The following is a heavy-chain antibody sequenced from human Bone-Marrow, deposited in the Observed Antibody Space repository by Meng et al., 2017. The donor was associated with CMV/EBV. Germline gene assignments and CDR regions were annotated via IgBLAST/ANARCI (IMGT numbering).Heavy chain of an antibody. Sequence: FTRYGISWVRQAPGKGLEWMGWISAYNGKTNYAQKLQGRVTMTTDTYTSTAYMELRSLRSDDTAVYYCARVGERYCITTSCPNWFDPWGQGTLVTVSS. D-gene: IGHD2-2*01. CDR2: ISAYNGKT. CDR3: ARVGERYCITTSCPNWFDP. CDR1: FTRYG. J-gene: IGHJ5*02. V-gene: IGHV1-18*01.